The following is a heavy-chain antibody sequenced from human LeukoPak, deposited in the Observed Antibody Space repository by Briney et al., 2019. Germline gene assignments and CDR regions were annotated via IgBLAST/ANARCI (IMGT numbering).Heavy chain of an antibody. CDR2: ISSSGDT. J-gene: IGHJ6*04. CDR1: GGSSSGFY. V-gene: IGHV4-59*08. Sequence: PSETLTLTCNVSGGSSSGFYCNWIRQSPGEGLEWIGYISSSGDTNCNPSLKGRVIMSVDTSQGQFSLKLNLVTAADTAVYYCARAFYYGLDVWGKGTTVTVSS. CDR3: ARAFYYGLDV.